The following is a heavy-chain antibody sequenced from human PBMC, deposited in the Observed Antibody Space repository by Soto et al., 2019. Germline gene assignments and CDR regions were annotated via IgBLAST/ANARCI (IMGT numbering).Heavy chain of an antibody. CDR2: MNPNSGNT. CDR3: ARGPYYYGSGRPRGMDV. J-gene: IGHJ6*02. V-gene: IGHV1-8*01. CDR1: GYTFTSYD. D-gene: IGHD3-10*01. Sequence: ASVKVSCKASGYTFTSYDINWVRQATGQGLEWMGWMNPNSGNTGYAQKFQGRVTMTRNTSISTAYMELSSLRSEDTAVYYCARGPYYYGSGRPRGMDVWGQGTTVTVS.